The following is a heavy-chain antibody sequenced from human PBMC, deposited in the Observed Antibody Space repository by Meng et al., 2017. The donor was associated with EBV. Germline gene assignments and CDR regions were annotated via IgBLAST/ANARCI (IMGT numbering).Heavy chain of an antibody. D-gene: IGHD3-10*01. V-gene: IGHV1-69*01. Sequence: HVQLVQAAAGVEKAGSAVKVSCKTSGAPFRYYAISWVRQAPGQGLGWVGVFRIRVGAPNYAQKFYGRVKFTADEATGTDSMDLRRMRSEDTAIYYCSSKSGRGYLPDYWGQGTLVTVSS. CDR3: SSKSGRGYLPDY. CDR2: FRIRVGAP. J-gene: IGHJ4*02. CDR1: GAPFRYYA.